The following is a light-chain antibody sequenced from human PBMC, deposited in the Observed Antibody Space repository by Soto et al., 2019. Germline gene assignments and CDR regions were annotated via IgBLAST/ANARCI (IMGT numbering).Light chain of an antibody. CDR1: QGISSY. CDR2: AAS. Sequence: AIRMTQSPSSFSASTGDRVTITCRASQGISSYLAWYQQKPGKAPKLLIYAASTLQSGVPSRFSGSGSGTDITLTISCLQSEDFATYYCQQYYSYPQGYTFGQGTKLEIK. J-gene: IGKJ2*01. CDR3: QQYYSYPQGYT. V-gene: IGKV1-8*01.